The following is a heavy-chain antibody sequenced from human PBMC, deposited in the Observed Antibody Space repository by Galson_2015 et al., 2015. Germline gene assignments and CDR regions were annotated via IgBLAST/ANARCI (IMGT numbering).Heavy chain of an antibody. CDR2: IIPIFGTA. CDR1: GGTFSSYA. CDR3: ARANKLYCSSTSCPDPGKSIGYYYYYYMDV. D-gene: IGHD2-2*01. J-gene: IGHJ6*03. Sequence: SVKVSCKASGGTFSSYAISWVRQAPGQGLEWMGGIIPIFGTANYAQKFQGRVTITADESTSTAYMELSSLRSEDTAVYYCARANKLYCSSTSCPDPGKSIGYYYYYYMDVWGKGTTVTVSS. V-gene: IGHV1-69*13.